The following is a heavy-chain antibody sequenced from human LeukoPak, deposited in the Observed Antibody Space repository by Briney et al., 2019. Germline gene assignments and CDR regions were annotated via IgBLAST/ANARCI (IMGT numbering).Heavy chain of an antibody. CDR1: GGPIISGTYY. CDR2: TYYSGLA. J-gene: IGHJ4*02. Sequence: PSETLSLTCSVSGGPIISGTYYWVWIRQPPGKGLEWIVSTYYSGLAHYNPSLRSRVRISVDTAKNQFSLRLTSVTAADTAVYYCARASPYFDSWGQGTLVTVSS. CDR3: ARASPYFDS. V-gene: IGHV4-39*07.